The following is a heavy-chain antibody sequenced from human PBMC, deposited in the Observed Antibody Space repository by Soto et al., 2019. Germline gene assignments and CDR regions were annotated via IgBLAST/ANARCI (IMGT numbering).Heavy chain of an antibody. CDR2: INPNSGGT. V-gene: IGHV1-2*04. CDR3: ARRGFDS. Sequence: QVQLVQSGAEVKKPGASVKVSCKASGYTFTDYYIHWVRQAPGQGLEWLGWINPNSGGTKYAQRFQGWVTMTGDTSISTAYMELRRLKSDDTAVYYCARRGFDSWGQGTLVTVSS. J-gene: IGHJ5*01. CDR1: GYTFTDYY.